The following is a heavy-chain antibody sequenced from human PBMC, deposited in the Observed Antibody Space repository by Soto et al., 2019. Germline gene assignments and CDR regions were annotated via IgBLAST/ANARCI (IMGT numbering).Heavy chain of an antibody. Sequence: EVQLVESGGGLVRPGESLRLSCAASGFTFSRYTMNWVRQAPGKGLEWLSYISSSSSIIYYADSVKGRFTISRDNAENSLYLQMNSLRAEDTAVYYCARLWSSGWDSGFDFWGQGTLVTVSS. CDR3: ARLWSSGWDSGFDF. V-gene: IGHV3-48*01. J-gene: IGHJ4*02. CDR1: GFTFSRYT. CDR2: ISSSSSII. D-gene: IGHD6-19*01.